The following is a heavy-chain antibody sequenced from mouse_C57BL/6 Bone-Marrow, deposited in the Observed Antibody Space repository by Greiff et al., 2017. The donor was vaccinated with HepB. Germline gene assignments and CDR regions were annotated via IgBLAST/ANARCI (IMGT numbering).Heavy chain of an antibody. J-gene: IGHJ1*03. V-gene: IGHV1-34*01. CDR3: ARGGDYDVYWYFDV. CDR2: IYPNNGGN. D-gene: IGHD2-4*01. CDR1: GFTFTDYL. Sequence: EVQLQQSGPELVKPGASVKMSCKASGFTFTDYLMHWVKQSHGKSLEWIGYIYPNNGGNGYNQKFKGKATLTVDKSSSTDYMELRSLTSEDSAVYDCARGGDYDVYWYFDVWGTGTTVTVSS.